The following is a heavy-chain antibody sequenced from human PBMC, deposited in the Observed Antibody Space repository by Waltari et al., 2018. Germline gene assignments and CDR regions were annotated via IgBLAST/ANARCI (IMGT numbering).Heavy chain of an antibody. CDR1: GFTFSNAW. D-gene: IGHD1-26*01. CDR3: TTIVGATDDY. J-gene: IGHJ4*02. V-gene: IGHV3-15*01. Sequence: SGFTFSNAWMSWVGQAPGKGLEWVGRIKSKTDGGTTDYAAPVKGRFTISRDDSKNTLYLQMNSLKTEDTAVYYCTTIVGATDDYWGQGTLVTVSS. CDR2: IKSKTDGGTT.